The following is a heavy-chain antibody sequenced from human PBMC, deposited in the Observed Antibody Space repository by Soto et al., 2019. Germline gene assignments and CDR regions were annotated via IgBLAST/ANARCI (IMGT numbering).Heavy chain of an antibody. CDR2: ITPMFGTA. D-gene: IGHD7-27*01. J-gene: IGHJ4*02. CDR1: GGTFSRYA. Sequence: QVQLVQSGAEVKKPGSSVKVSCKASGGTFSRYAISWVRQAPGQGLEWMGGITPMFGTANYAQNFQGRVTMTRNPSISTAYMELSSLTSEDTAVYYCARGPPNWGFDLWGQGTLVPVSS. CDR3: ARGPPNWGFDL. V-gene: IGHV1-69*05.